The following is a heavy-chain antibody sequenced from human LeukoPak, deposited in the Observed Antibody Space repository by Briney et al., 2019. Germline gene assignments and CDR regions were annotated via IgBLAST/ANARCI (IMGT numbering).Heavy chain of an antibody. J-gene: IGHJ4*02. CDR3: ARVDDYYDSSGSDY. D-gene: IGHD3-22*01. CDR2: ISASGGST. V-gene: IGHV3-23*01. CDR1: GFTLSSYA. Sequence: GGSLRLSCAASGFTLSSYAMSWVRQAPGKGLEWVSSISASGGSTNYADSVKGRFTISRDNAKNSLYLQMNSLRAEDTAVYYCARVDDYYDSSGSDYWGQGTLVTVSS.